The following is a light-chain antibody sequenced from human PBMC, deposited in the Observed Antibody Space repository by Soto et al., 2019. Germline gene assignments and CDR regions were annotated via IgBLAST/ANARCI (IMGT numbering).Light chain of an antibody. CDR3: CSYAGSPRYV. J-gene: IGLJ1*01. Sequence: QSALTQHRSVSGSLGQSVTISCTGTSSDVGTYNYVSWYQQHPGRAPKVMIYDVSERPSGVPDRFSGSKSGNTASLTISGLQAEDEADYYCCSYAGSPRYVLGTGTKLTVL. V-gene: IGLV2-11*01. CDR2: DVS. CDR1: SSDVGTYNY.